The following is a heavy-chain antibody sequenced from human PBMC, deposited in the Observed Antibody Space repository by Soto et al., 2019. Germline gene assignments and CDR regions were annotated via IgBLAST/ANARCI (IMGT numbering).Heavy chain of an antibody. CDR2: ISGSGGST. J-gene: IGHJ4*02. D-gene: IGHD2-15*01. Sequence: HPVGSLRLSCAASGFTFSSYAMSWVRQAPGKGLEWVSAISGSGGSTYYADSVKGRFTISRDNSKNTLYLQMNSLRAEDTAVYYCAKDITPLRHPIVVVVAADYWGQGTLVTVPQ. V-gene: IGHV3-23*01. CDR3: AKDITPLRHPIVVVVAADY. CDR1: GFTFSSYA.